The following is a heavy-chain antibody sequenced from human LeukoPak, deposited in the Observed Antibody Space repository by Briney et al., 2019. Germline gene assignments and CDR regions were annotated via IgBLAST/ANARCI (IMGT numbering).Heavy chain of an antibody. D-gene: IGHD5-12*01. CDR1: GFTFSSYL. V-gene: IGHV3-7*04. CDR2: IKQDGSEK. Sequence: GGSLRLSCAASGFTFSSYLMSWVRQAPGKGLEWVANIKQDGSEKYYVDSVKGRFTISRDNAKNSLYLQMNSLRAEDTAVYYCARDTSGYDYWGQGTLVTVSS. J-gene: IGHJ4*02. CDR3: ARDTSGYDY.